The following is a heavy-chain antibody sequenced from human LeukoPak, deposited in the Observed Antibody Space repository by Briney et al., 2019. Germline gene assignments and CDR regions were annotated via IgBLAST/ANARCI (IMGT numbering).Heavy chain of an antibody. CDR3: ARDVSMIVVVSYYYYYMDV. CDR1: GFTFSSYS. Sequence: GGSLRLSCAASGFTFSSYSMNWVRQAPGKGLEWVSSISSSSSYIYYADSVKGRFTISRDNAKNSLNMQMNSLRAEDTAVYYCARDVSMIVVVSYYYYYMDVWGKGTTVTVSS. CDR2: ISSSSSYI. D-gene: IGHD2-2*01. J-gene: IGHJ6*03. V-gene: IGHV3-21*01.